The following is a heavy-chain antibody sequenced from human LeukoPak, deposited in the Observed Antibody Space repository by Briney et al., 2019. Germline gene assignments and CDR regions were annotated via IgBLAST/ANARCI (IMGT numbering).Heavy chain of an antibody. CDR3: ARHVGGGWYHAFDI. J-gene: IGHJ3*02. D-gene: IGHD6-19*01. CDR1: GGSISSSSYY. Sequence: KSSETLSLTCTVSGGSISSSSYYWGWIRQPPGTGLEWIGSIYYNGSTYYNPSLKSRVTISVDTSKNQFSLKLTSVTAADTAVYYCARHVGGGWYHAFDIWGQGTMVTVSS. V-gene: IGHV4-39*01. CDR2: IYYNGST.